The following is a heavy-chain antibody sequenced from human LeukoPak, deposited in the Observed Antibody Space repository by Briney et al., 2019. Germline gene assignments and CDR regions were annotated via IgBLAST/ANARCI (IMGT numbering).Heavy chain of an antibody. Sequence: SETLSLTCTVSGGSISSYYWSWIRQPPGKGLEWIGYIYYSGSTNYNPSLKSRVTISVDTSKNQFSLKLSSVTAADTAVYYCARVGAGKRFNPWGPGTLVTVSS. CDR1: GGSISSYY. V-gene: IGHV4-59*01. D-gene: IGHD4/OR15-4a*01. CDR3: ARVGAGKRFNP. J-gene: IGHJ5*02. CDR2: IYYSGST.